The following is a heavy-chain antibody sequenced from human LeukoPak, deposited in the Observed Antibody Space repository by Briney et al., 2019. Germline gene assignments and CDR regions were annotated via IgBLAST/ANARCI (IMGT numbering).Heavy chain of an antibody. CDR3: AKDRSMTPILGVSAS. Sequence: GGSLRLSCAASTFTLSNYAMSWVRQAPGKGLEWVSSISASGVTTYYGDSVNGRFTIYRDNSKNTLFLQMNSLRADDTAVYYCAKDRSMTPILGVSASWGQGTLVTVSS. CDR1: TFTLSNYA. D-gene: IGHD2-21*02. CDR2: ISASGVTT. J-gene: IGHJ5*02. V-gene: IGHV3-23*01.